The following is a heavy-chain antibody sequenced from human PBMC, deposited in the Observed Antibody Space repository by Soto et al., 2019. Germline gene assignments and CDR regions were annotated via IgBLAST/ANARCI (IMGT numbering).Heavy chain of an antibody. CDR2: TYYRSKWYS. J-gene: IGHJ4*02. D-gene: IGHD6-19*01. CDR1: GDSVSSTSAA. Sequence: PWQTLSLTFAISGDSVSSTSAAWSWIRQSPSRGLEWLGRTYYRSKWYSDYAVSVKSRITINPDTSKNQFSLQLNSVTPEDTAVYYCARGSYYSGWVWGQGTLVPVPS. CDR3: ARGSYYSGWV. V-gene: IGHV6-1*01.